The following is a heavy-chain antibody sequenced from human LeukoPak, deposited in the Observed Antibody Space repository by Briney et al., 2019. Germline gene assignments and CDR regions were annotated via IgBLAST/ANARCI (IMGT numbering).Heavy chain of an antibody. V-gene: IGHV4-61*02. J-gene: IGHJ6*03. D-gene: IGHD5-24*01. CDR1: GVSINTDFYY. CDR3: ARERRDGYNLYYYYNYMDV. CDR2: IHTSGST. Sequence: SETLSLTCTVSGVSINTDFYYWSWIRQPAGKGLEWIGRIHTSGSTNYNPSLKSRVSISLDTSKNQFSLNLRSVTAADTAVCYCARERRDGYNLYYYYNYMDVWGKGTTVTVSS.